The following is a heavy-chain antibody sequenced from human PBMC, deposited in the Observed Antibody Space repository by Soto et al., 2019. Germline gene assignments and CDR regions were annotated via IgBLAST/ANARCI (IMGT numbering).Heavy chain of an antibody. Sequence: GGSLRLSCAASGFTFSSYAMTWVRQAPGKGLEWVSSLGSSGRNTYYADSVKGRFTISRDNSKNILYLQMNSLRVEDTAVYYCARDPGWGIDYWGQATLVTVSS. V-gene: IGHV3-23*01. CDR3: ARDPGWGIDY. CDR1: GFTFSSYA. J-gene: IGHJ4*02. D-gene: IGHD3-16*01. CDR2: LGSSGRNT.